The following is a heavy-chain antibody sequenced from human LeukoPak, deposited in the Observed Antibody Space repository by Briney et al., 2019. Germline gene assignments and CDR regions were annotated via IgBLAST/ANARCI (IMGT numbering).Heavy chain of an antibody. CDR3: AKRTEYCSSTRCAFWYFDL. V-gene: IGHV3-23*01. Sequence: GGSLRLPCAAPGITVSSYAMSWVRQAPGKGLDWVSSISGSGGSTHYADSVKGRFTISRDNAKNTLYLQMDSLRGEDTAVYYCAKRTEYCSSTRCAFWYFDLWGRGTLVTVSS. CDR1: GITVSSYA. D-gene: IGHD2-2*01. CDR2: ISGSGGST. J-gene: IGHJ2*01.